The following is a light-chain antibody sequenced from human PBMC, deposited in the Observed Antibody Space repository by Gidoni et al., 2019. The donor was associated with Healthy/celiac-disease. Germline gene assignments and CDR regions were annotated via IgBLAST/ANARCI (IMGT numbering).Light chain of an antibody. V-gene: IGLV2-14*01. CDR1: GSDVCGYNY. CDR2: EVS. Sequence: QSALTQPPPVSGPPGQSIPIPCTGTGSDVCGYNYVSWYQHNPGKAPKLMIYEVSNRPSGVSNRFSGSKSGNTASLTISGLQAEDEADYYCSSYTSSSTLMVFGGGTKLTVL. CDR3: SSYTSSSTLMV. J-gene: IGLJ2*01.